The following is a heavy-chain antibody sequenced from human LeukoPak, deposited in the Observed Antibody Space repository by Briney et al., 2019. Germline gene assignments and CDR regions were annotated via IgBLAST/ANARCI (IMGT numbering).Heavy chain of an antibody. CDR1: GFTFSSYA. D-gene: IGHD6-19*01. Sequence: GGSLRLSCAASGFTFSSYAMHWVRQAPGKGLEHVSAISSNGGSTYYANSVKGRFTISRDNSKNTLYLQMGSLRAEDMAVYYCARDSKQWLVPSAFDIWGQGTMVTVSS. CDR2: ISSNGGST. J-gene: IGHJ3*02. V-gene: IGHV3-64*01. CDR3: ARDSKQWLVPSAFDI.